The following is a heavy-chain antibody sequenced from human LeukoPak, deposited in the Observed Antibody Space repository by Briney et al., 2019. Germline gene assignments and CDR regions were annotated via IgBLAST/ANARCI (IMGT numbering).Heavy chain of an antibody. CDR2: INHSGST. V-gene: IGHV4-34*01. CDR3: ARASYYAQYLMYYMDV. J-gene: IGHJ6*03. D-gene: IGHD1-26*01. Sequence: PSETLSLTCAVYGGSFSGYYWSWIRQPPGKGLEWIGEINHSGSTNYNPSLKSRVTISVDTSKNQFSLKLSSVTAADTAVYYCARASYYAQYLMYYMDVWGKGTTVTVSS. CDR1: GGSFSGYY.